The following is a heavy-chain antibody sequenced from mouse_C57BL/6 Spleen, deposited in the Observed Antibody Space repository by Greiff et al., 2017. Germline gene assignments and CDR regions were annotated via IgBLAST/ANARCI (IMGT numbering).Heavy chain of an antibody. CDR3: SRHTYCYGISWFAY. CDR2: ISGGSGNT. CDR1: GFTFSSYT. J-gene: IGHJ3*01. Sequence: EVMLVESGGGLVKPGGSLKLSCAASGFTFSSYTMSWVRQTPEKRLEWVATISGGSGNTYYPDSVKGRFTISRDNAKNTLYLQMGSRRSEYTALYVCSRHTYCYGISWFAYWGQGTLVTVSA. V-gene: IGHV5-9*01. D-gene: IGHD1-1*01.